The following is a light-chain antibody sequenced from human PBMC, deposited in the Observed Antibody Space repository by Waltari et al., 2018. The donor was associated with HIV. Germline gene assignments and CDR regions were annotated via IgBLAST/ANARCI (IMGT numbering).Light chain of an antibody. CDR2: TTT. CDR1: SCPVSTSHY. V-gene: IGLV8-61*01. CDR3: VLYMGSGGWV. J-gene: IGLJ3*02. Sequence: QTVVTQEPSFSVSPGGTVTLPCGLSSCPVSTSHYPNWSRPPPGQSPRTIIYTTTTRSSGVPDRFSGSILGNKAALTITGAQADDESDYYCVLYMGSGGWVFGGGTRLTVL.